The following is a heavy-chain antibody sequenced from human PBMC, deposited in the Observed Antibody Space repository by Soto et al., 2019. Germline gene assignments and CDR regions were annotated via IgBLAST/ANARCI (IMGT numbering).Heavy chain of an antibody. J-gene: IGHJ4*02. V-gene: IGHV3-23*01. Sequence: AGGSLRLSWAASGFTFSSYAMSWVRQAPGKGLEWVSAISGSGGSTYYADSVKGRFTISRDNSKNTLYLQMNTLRAEDTAVYYCAKDHSSSSYLDYWGQGTLVTVSS. D-gene: IGHD6-6*01. CDR2: ISGSGGST. CDR1: GFTFSSYA. CDR3: AKDHSSSSYLDY.